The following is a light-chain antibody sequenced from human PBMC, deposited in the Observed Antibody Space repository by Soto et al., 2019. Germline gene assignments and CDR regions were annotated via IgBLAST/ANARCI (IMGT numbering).Light chain of an antibody. J-gene: IGLJ3*02. CDR2: RNS. V-gene: IGLV1-47*01. CDR3: AAWDDSLSTWL. CDR1: SSNIGNNF. Sequence: QSVLTQPPSASGTPGQRVTISCSGGSSNIGNNFVYWYQQFPGTAPKLLIYRNSQRPSGVPDRFSGSKSDTSASLAISGLRSEDEADYYCAAWDDSLSTWLFGGGTKL.